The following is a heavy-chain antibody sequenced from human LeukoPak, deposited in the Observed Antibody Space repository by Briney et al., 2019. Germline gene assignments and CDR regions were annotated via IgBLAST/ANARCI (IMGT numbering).Heavy chain of an antibody. V-gene: IGHV4-39*07. CDR2: IYYSGST. D-gene: IGHD3-22*01. CDR3: ARDGVINAFDI. CDR1: GGSISSSSYY. J-gene: IGHJ3*02. Sequence: PSETLSLTCTVSGGSISSSSYYWGWIRQPPGKGPEWIGSIYYSGSTYYNPSLKSRVTISVDTSKNQFSLKLSSVTAADTAVYYCARDGVINAFDIWGQGTMVTVSS.